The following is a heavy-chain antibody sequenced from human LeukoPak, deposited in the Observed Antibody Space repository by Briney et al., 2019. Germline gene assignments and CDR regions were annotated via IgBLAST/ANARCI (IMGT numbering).Heavy chain of an antibody. CDR2: IYYSGST. Sequence: SETLSLTCTVSGGSISSYYWSWIRQPPGKGLEWIGYIYYSGSTNYNPSLKSRVTISVDTSKNQFSLKLRSVTAADTAVYYCASGVHSGSSIGAFDIWGQGTMVTVSS. D-gene: IGHD1-26*01. J-gene: IGHJ3*02. CDR1: GGSISSYY. V-gene: IGHV4-59*08. CDR3: ASGVHSGSSIGAFDI.